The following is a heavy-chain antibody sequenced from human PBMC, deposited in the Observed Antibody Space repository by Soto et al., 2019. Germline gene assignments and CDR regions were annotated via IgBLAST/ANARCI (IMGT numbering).Heavy chain of an antibody. Sequence: GGTLRLSCSASGFTFSKCAMSWVRHAPGKGLERDSAINAGGNSTNYADSVKGRCTISRDNSKNTVYLQTNNPRTADPAICYCQMRYDYWGQGTMVTVSS. CDR2: INAGGNST. D-gene: IGHD3-9*01. J-gene: IGHJ4*01. CDR3: QMRYDY. V-gene: IGHV3-23*01. CDR1: GFTFSKCA.